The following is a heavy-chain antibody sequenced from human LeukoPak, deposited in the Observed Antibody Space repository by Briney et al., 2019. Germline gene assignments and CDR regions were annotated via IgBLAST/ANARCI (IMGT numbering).Heavy chain of an antibody. Sequence: GGSLRLSCAASGFTFSNYAMHWVRQAPGKGLEWVSAISDSGNTYHADSVKGRFTISRDSSKNTLFLQMNRLRPEDAAVYYCAKAPVTTCRGAYCYPFDYWGQGTLVTVSS. D-gene: IGHD2-21*01. CDR3: AKAPVTTCRGAYCYPFDY. CDR1: GFTFSNYA. J-gene: IGHJ4*02. CDR2: ISDSGNT. V-gene: IGHV3-23*01.